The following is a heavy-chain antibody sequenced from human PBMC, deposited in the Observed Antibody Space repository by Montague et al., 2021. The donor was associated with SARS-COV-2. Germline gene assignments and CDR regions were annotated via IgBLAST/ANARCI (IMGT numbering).Heavy chain of an antibody. D-gene: IGHD1-7*01. V-gene: IGHV4-61*02. CDR2: IYTSGST. Sequence: TLSLTCTVSGGSISSGSYYWSWIRQPAGMVLDWIGRIYTSGSTNYTPSLKIPVSISVDTSKYQFSLTLSSVTAADTSVYSCARGRTGTTFYYYYYYGMDVWGQGTTVTVSS. CDR3: ARGRTGTTFYYYYYYGMDV. J-gene: IGHJ6*02. CDR1: GGSISSGSYY.